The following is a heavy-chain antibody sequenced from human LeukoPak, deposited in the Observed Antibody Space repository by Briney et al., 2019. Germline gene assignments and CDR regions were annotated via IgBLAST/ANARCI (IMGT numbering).Heavy chain of an antibody. J-gene: IGHJ4*02. D-gene: IGHD5-12*01. CDR3: ARTYSGYDAVDY. CDR1: VGSISSYY. Sequence: SETLSLTCTVSVGSISSYYWSWIRQPPGKGLEWIGYIYYTGSTNYNPSLKSRVTISVDTSKNQFSLSLSSVTAADMAVYYCARTYSGYDAVDYWGQGTLVTVSS. CDR2: IYYTGST. V-gene: IGHV4-59*01.